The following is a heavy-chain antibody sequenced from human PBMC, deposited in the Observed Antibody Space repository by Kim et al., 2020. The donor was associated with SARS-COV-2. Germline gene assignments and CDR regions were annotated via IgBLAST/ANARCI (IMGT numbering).Heavy chain of an antibody. V-gene: IGHV4-34*01. CDR1: GGSFSGYY. Sequence: SETLSLTCAVYGGSFSGYYWSWIRQPPGKGLEWIGEINHSGSTNYNPSLKSRVTISVDTSKNQFSLKLSSVTAADTAVYYCARGSRIWGATGLFDYWGQG. J-gene: IGHJ4*02. CDR3: ARGSRIWGATGLFDY. CDR2: INHSGST. D-gene: IGHD1-26*01.